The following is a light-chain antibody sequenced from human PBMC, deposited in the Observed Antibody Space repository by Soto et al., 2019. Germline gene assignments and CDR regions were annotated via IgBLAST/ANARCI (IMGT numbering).Light chain of an antibody. Sequence: EIVLTQSPGTLSLSPGESATLSCRASQSVSRNYLAWYQQKPGQAPSLLIYDASSRATGIPDRFSGSGSETDFTLTISRMEAEDFAVYHCQKYAKSPLTFGGGTKLEIK. J-gene: IGKJ4*01. CDR3: QKYAKSPLT. CDR2: DAS. V-gene: IGKV3-20*01. CDR1: QSVSRNY.